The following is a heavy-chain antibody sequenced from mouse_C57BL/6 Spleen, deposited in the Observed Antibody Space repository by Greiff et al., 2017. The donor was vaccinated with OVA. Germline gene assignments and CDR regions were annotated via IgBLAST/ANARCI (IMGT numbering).Heavy chain of an antibody. CDR1: GYTFTNYW. J-gene: IGHJ3*01. D-gene: IGHD3-2*02. Sequence: QVQLKQSGAELVRPGTSVKMSCKASGYTFTNYWIGWAKQRPGHGLEWIGDIYPGGGYTNYNEKFKGKATLTADKSSSTAYMQFSSLTSEDSAIYYCASYGSGYGFAYWGQGTLVTVSA. V-gene: IGHV1-63*01. CDR2: IYPGGGYT. CDR3: ASYGSGYGFAY.